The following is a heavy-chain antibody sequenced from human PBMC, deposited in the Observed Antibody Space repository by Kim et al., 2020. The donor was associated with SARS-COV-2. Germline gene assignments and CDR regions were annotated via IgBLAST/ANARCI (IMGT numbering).Heavy chain of an antibody. D-gene: IGHD4-4*01. CDR2: FFRSGST. J-gene: IGHJ4*02. CDR3: ASWDYRENAGLVH. Sequence: SETLSLTCTVSGAPISSYYWVWVRQPPGKGLEWMATFFRSGSTSSNPSLKSRVTISADTSNHQFSLQLSSVTAADTAVYYCASWDYRENAGLVHWGQGTLVTVSS. V-gene: IGHV4-59*13. CDR1: GAPISSYY.